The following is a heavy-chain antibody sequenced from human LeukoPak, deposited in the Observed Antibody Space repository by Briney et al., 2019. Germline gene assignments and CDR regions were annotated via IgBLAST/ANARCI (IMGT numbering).Heavy chain of an antibody. CDR3: ARVSYYYGMDV. V-gene: IGHV4-59*01. CDR2: IYYSGST. Sequence: SETLSLTCTVSGGSISSYYWSWTREPPGKGLEWIGYIYYSGSTNYNPSLKSRVTISVDTSKNQFSLKLSSVTAADTAVYYCARVSYYYGMDVWGQGTTVTVSS. CDR1: GGSISSYY. J-gene: IGHJ6*02.